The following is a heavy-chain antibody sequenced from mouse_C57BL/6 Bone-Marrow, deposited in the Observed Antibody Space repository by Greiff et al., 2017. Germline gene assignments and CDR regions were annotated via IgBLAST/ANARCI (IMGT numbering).Heavy chain of an antibody. D-gene: IGHD2-4*01. CDR3: GRGGLRPPWYFDV. V-gene: IGHV1-26*01. J-gene: IGHJ1*03. Sequence: EVQLQQSGPELVKPGASVMISCKASGYTFTDYYMNWVKQSHGKSLEWIGDINPNNGGTSYNQKFKGKATLTVDKSSSTAYMELRSLTSEDSAVYYCGRGGLRPPWYFDVWGTGTTVTVSS. CDR1: GYTFTDYY. CDR2: INPNNGGT.